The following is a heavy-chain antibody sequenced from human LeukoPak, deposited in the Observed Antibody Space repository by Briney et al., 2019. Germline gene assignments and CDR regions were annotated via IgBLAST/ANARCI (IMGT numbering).Heavy chain of an antibody. CDR3: ARDGGSYYFDY. J-gene: IGHJ4*02. V-gene: IGHV3-66*01. CDR2: IYNVGST. Sequence: GSLRLSCAASGFTVSSNYMSWVRQAPGKGLEWVSVIYNVGSTYFADSVKGRFTISRDNSKNTLYLQMNSQTAEDTAVYYCARDGGSYYFDYWGQGTLVTVSS. CDR1: GFTVSSNY. D-gene: IGHD1-26*01.